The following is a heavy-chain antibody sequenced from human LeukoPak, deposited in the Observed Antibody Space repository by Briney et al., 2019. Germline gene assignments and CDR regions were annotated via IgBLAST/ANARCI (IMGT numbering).Heavy chain of an antibody. CDR1: GDSISSYY. D-gene: IGHD2-2*01. Sequence: SSETLSLTCTVSGDSISSYYWSWIRQPPGKGLEWIGYIYYSGSTNYNPSLKSRATISVDTSKNQFSLKLSSVTAADTAVYYCADLPAYYYYMDVWGKGTTVTVSS. V-gene: IGHV4-59*12. CDR2: IYYSGST. CDR3: ADLPAYYYYMDV. J-gene: IGHJ6*03.